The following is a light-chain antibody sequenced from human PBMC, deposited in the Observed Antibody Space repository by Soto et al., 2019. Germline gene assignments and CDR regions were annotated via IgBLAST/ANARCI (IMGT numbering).Light chain of an antibody. V-gene: IGLV4-60*02. J-gene: IGLJ2*01. CDR3: ETWNSDIRI. CDR1: SGHGTYI. Sequence: QSVLTQSSSASASLGSSVKLTCTLSSGHGTYIIAWHQQQPGKAPRYLMKLEGSGNYNKGSGIPDRFSGSSSGADRYLTISNLQFEDEADYYCETWNSDIRIFGGGTKLTVL. CDR2: LEGSGNY.